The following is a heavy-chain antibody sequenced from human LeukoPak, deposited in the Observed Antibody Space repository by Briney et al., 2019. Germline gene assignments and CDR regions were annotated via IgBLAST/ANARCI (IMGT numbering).Heavy chain of an antibody. D-gene: IGHD2-21*02. J-gene: IGHJ4*02. CDR1: GPTFGDYA. V-gene: IGHV3-49*03. CDR2: IRSKAYGGTT. Sequence: GGSLRLSCTASGPTFGDYAMSWFRQAPGKGLEWVGFIRSKAYGGTTEYAASVKGRFTISRDDSKSIAYLQMNSLKTEDTAVYYCTRTMVVTPTSEFDYWGQGTLVTVSS. CDR3: TRTMVVTPTSEFDY.